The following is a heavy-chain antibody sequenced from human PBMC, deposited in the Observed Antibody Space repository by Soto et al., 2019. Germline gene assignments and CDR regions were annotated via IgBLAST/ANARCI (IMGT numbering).Heavy chain of an antibody. CDR3: AKDLFQYDFWSGYQK. Sequence: EVQLVESGGGLAQPGRSLRLSCATSGFTFDDYAMHWVRQAPGKGLEWVSGISWDGGTIGYADSVKGRFTISRDNAKKSLFMAMNTLRPEDTAIYFCAKDLFQYDFWSGYQKWGQGTLVTVSS. J-gene: IGHJ4*02. CDR2: ISWDGGTI. D-gene: IGHD3-3*01. CDR1: GFTFDDYA. V-gene: IGHV3-9*01.